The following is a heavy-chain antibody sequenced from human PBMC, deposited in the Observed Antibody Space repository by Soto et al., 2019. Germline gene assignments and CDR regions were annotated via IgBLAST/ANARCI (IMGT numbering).Heavy chain of an antibody. D-gene: IGHD3-9*01. Sequence: ASVKVSCKASGYTFTSYGISWVRQAPGQGLEWMGWISAYNGNTNYAQKLQGRVTMTTDTSTSTAYMELRSLRSDDTAVYYCARRRYYDILTGLYYFDYSGQGTLVTVSS. V-gene: IGHV1-18*01. CDR3: ARRRYYDILTGLYYFDY. J-gene: IGHJ4*02. CDR1: GYTFTSYG. CDR2: ISAYNGNT.